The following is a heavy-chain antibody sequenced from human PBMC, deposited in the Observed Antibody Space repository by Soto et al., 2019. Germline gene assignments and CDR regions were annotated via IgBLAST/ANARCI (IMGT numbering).Heavy chain of an antibody. J-gene: IGHJ6*02. V-gene: IGHV1-8*01. CDR3: ARLDGFGVYYGMDV. Sequence: QVQLVQSGAEVKKPGASVKVSCKASGYTFTSCDINWVRQATGQGLEWMGWMNPNSGNTGYAQKFQGRVTMTRNTSISTAYMVLSSLRSEDTAVYYCARLDGFGVYYGMDVWGQGTTVTVSS. CDR1: GYTFTSCD. CDR2: MNPNSGNT. D-gene: IGHD3-10*01.